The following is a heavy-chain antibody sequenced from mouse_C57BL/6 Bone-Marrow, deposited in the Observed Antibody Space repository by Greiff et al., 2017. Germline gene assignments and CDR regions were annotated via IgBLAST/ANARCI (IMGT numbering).Heavy chain of an antibody. V-gene: IGHV8-8*01. J-gene: IGHJ1*03. CDR2: IWWDDDK. Sequence: QVTLKECGPGILQPSQTLSLTCSFSGFSLSTFGMGVGWIRQPSGKGLEWLAHIWWDDDKYYHPALKSRLTISKDTYKNQVFLKIANVDTAETATDDCARAYDGDWDFDVWGTGTTVTVSS. CDR1: GFSLSTFGMG. D-gene: IGHD1-1*01. CDR3: ARAYDGDWDFDV.